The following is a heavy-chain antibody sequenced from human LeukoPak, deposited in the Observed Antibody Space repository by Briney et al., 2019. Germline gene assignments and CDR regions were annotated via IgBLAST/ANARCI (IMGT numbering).Heavy chain of an antibody. D-gene: IGHD4-17*01. CDR2: IIPIFGTA. J-gene: IGHJ6*03. V-gene: IGHV1-69*05. CDR1: GGTFISYA. CDR3: ARDGQLPLRSGYYYMDV. Sequence: GASVKVSCKASGGTFISYAISWVRQARGRGLEWMGGIIPIFGTANYAQKFQARVTITTDESTSTAYMEVSSLRSEDTAVYYCARDGQLPLRSGYYYMDVWGKGTTVTVSS.